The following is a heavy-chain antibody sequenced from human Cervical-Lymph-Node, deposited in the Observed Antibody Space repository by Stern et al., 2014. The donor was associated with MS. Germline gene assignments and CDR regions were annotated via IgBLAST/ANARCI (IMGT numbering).Heavy chain of an antibody. Sequence: QLQLQESGPGLVKPSETLSLMCTVSGDSISNYYWNWIRQTPGRGLQWIGYVYYSGSTNYNPSLKSRVTISVDTSKNQFSLKLSSVTAADTAVYYCARDKGMFFLWGQGTLVTVSS. V-gene: IGHV4-59*01. J-gene: IGHJ4*01. D-gene: IGHD2/OR15-2a*01. CDR3: ARDKGMFFL. CDR1: GDSISNYY. CDR2: VYYSGST.